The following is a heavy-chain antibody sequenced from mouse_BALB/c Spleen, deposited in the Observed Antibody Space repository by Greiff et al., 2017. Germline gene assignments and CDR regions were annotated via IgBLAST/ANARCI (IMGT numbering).Heavy chain of an antibody. CDR3: ARTRTILFDY. CDR2: ISYSGST. J-gene: IGHJ2*01. D-gene: IGHD1-1*02. V-gene: IGHV3-2*02. Sequence: EVKLQESGPGLVKPSQSLSLTCTVTGYSITSDYAWNWIRQFPGNKLEWMGYISYSGSTSYNPSLKSRISITRDTSKNQFFLQLNSVTTEDTATYYCARTRTILFDYWGQGTTLTVSS. CDR1: GYSITSDYA.